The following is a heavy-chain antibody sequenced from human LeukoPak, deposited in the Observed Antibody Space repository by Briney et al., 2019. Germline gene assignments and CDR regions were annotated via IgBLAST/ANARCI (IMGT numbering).Heavy chain of an antibody. CDR1: GGSISSYY. V-gene: IGHV4-59*08. D-gene: IGHD1-1*01. CDR3: ARGTRRSGLRSWFDP. CDR2: IYYSGST. J-gene: IGHJ5*02. Sequence: SGTLSLTCTVSGGSISSYYWSWIRQPPGKGLEWIGYIYYSGSTNYNPSLKSRVTISVDTSKNQFSLKLSSVTAADAAVYYCARGTRRSGLRSWFDPWGQGTLVTVSS.